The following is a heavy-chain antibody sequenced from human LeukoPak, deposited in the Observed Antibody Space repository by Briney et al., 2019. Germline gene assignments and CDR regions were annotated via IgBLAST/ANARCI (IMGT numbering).Heavy chain of an antibody. V-gene: IGHV4-34*01. J-gene: IGHJ5*02. CDR3: ARHPYNSGWYAWFDP. Sequence: SETLSLTCAVYGGSFGGYHWSWNRQPPGQGLEWIGQINESGSTNYNPSLKSRVTISVDTSKKWFSLKLISVTAADTAVYYCARHPYNSGWYAWFDPWGQGTLVTVSS. CDR2: INESGST. CDR1: GGSFGGYH. D-gene: IGHD6-19*01.